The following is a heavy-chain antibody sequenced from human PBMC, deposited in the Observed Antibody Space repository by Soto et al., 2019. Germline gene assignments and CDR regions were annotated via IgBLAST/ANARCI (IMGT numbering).Heavy chain of an antibody. Sequence: PSETLSLTCTASGGSISSYYWSWIRQPAGKGLEWIGRIYTSGSTNYNPSLKSRVTMSVDTSKNQFSLKLSSVTAADTPVYYCARETLSSGWYASYYYYYGMEVWGQGTTVTAAS. J-gene: IGHJ6*01. CDR3: ARETLSSGWYASYYYYYGMEV. D-gene: IGHD6-19*01. CDR1: GGSISSYY. CDR2: IYTSGST. V-gene: IGHV4-4*07.